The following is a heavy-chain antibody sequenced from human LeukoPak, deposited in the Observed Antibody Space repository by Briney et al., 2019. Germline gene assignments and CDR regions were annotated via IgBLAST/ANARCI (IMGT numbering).Heavy chain of an antibody. D-gene: IGHD4-17*01. CDR3: ARVHDYGDYFDY. J-gene: IGHJ4*02. V-gene: IGHV3-7*03. CDR1: GFTFSSYW. CDR2: IKQDGSEK. Sequence: GGSLRLSCGASGFTFSSYWMSWVRQAPGKGLEWVANIKQDGSEKYYVDSVKGRFTISRDNAKNSLYLQMNSLRAEDTAVYYCARVHDYGDYFDYWGQGTLVTVSS.